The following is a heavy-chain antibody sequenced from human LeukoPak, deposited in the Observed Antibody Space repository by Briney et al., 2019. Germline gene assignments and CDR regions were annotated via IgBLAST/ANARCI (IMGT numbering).Heavy chain of an antibody. D-gene: IGHD3-9*01. CDR1: GGTFSSYA. Sequence: ASVKVSCKASGGTFSSYAISWVRQAPGQGLEWMGGIIPIFGTANYAQKSQGRVTITADESTSTAYMELSSLRSEDTAVYYCARGEGGFDWLLYFDYWGQGTLVTVSS. V-gene: IGHV1-69*13. CDR2: IIPIFGTA. J-gene: IGHJ4*02. CDR3: ARGEGGFDWLLYFDY.